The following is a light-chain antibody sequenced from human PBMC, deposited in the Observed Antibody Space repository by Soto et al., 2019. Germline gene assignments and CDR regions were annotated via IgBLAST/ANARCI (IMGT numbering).Light chain of an antibody. Sequence: EIVMTQSPATLSVSPGERVTLSCRASQSVSRNLAWYQQKPGQAPRLLIYGASTRATGIPARFSGSGSGTEFTLTISSLQSEDFAVYYCQQYSYWPTFGGGTKWIS. CDR1: QSVSRN. CDR2: GAS. V-gene: IGKV3-15*01. J-gene: IGKJ4*01. CDR3: QQYSYWPT.